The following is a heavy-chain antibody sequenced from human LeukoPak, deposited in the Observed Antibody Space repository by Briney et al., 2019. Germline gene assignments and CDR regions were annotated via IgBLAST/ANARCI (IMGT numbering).Heavy chain of an antibody. Sequence: ASVKVSCTASGYTFTSYDINWVRQATGQGLEWMGWMSPNSDNRGYEQNFQGRVTMTMDTSISTAYMELSSLRSEDTAVYYCAAIMVVTAGVAFNIWGQGTMVTVSS. CDR1: GYTFTSYD. CDR3: AAIMVVTAGVAFNI. J-gene: IGHJ3*02. D-gene: IGHD2-21*02. V-gene: IGHV1-8*01. CDR2: MSPNSDNR.